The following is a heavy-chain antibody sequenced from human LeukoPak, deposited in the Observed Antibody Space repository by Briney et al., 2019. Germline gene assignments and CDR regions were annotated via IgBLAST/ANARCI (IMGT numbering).Heavy chain of an antibody. J-gene: IGHJ4*02. CDR2: IYWNDDE. Sequence: SGPTLVNPTQTLTLTCTFSGFSLSTSGVGVGWIRQPPGKALEWLALIYWNDDERYSPSLKSRLTITKDTSKNQVVLTMTIMDPVDTATYYCAHSRAVDCSSTSCLNYFDYWGQGTLVTVSS. D-gene: IGHD2-2*01. V-gene: IGHV2-5*01. CDR1: GFSLSTSGVG. CDR3: AHSRAVDCSSTSCLNYFDY.